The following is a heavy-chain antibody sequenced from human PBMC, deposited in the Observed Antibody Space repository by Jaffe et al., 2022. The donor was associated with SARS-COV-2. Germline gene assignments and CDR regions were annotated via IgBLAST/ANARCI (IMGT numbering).Heavy chain of an antibody. CDR1: GFTFSSYA. CDR2: ISYDGSNK. D-gene: IGHD3-22*01. CDR3: ATDFSSGYYGAFDI. V-gene: IGHV3-30*04. Sequence: QVQLVESGGGVVQPGRSLRLSCAASGFTFSSYAMHWVRQAPGKGLEWVAVISYDGSNKYYADSVKGRFTISRDNSKNTLYLQMNSLRAEDTAVYYCATDFSSGYYGAFDIWGQGTMVTVSS. J-gene: IGHJ3*02.